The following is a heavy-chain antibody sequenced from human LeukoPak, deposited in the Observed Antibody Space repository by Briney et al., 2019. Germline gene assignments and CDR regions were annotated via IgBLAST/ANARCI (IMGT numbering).Heavy chain of an antibody. J-gene: IGHJ4*02. CDR1: GGSINIGGYY. CDR2: IYYTGTT. D-gene: IGHD2-2*01. Sequence: SETLSLTCTVSGGSINIGGYYWSWIRQHPGKGLEWVGYIYYTGTTYYNASLKSRLTMSVDTSENQFPLKLTSVTAADTAVYYCARYSSRSFYFDFWGQGTLVTVSS. CDR3: ARYSSRSFYFDF. V-gene: IGHV4-31*03.